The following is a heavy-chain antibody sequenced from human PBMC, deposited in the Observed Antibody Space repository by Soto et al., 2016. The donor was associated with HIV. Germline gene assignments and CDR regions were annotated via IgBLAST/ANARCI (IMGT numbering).Heavy chain of an antibody. V-gene: IGHV3-7*01. D-gene: IGHD1-7*01. CDR3: ASHLXDNWNYYLSFXY. CDR2: IKQDGSEK. CDR1: GFTFSSYW. J-gene: IGHJ4*03. Sequence: EVQLVESGGGLVQPGGSLRLSCAASGFTFSSYWMSWVRQAPGKGLEWVANIKQDGSEKYYVDSVKGRFTISRDNAKNSLYLQMNSLRAEDTAVYYCASHLXDNWNYYLSFXYWGQGYPGHRL.